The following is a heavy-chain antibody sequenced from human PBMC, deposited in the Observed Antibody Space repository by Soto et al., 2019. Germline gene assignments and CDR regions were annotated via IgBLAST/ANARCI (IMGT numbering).Heavy chain of an antibody. Sequence: QLVLVQSGAEVKKPGSSVTVSCKASGGTFNNYAVTWVRQAPGQGLEWIGGIIPVIGSANYAQKFQGRVTISAHESTSTAYMDLNSLRSEDTAVYYCASSYGTSWYGDYWGQGTLVTVSS. D-gene: IGHD6-13*01. CDR1: GGTFNNYA. CDR3: ASSYGTSWYGDY. V-gene: IGHV1-69*01. CDR2: IIPVIGSA. J-gene: IGHJ4*02.